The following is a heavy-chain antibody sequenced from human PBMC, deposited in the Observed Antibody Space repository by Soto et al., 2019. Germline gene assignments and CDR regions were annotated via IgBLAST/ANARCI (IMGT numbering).Heavy chain of an antibody. V-gene: IGHV3-30*18. J-gene: IGHJ4*02. CDR3: AKDAYGSGGYYLFDY. CDR2: ISYDGSNK. Sequence: GGSLRLSCAASGFTFSSYGMHWVRQAPGKGLEGVAVISYDGSNKYYADSVKGRFTISRDNSKNTLYLQMNSLRAEDTAEYYVAKDAYGSGGYYLFDYWGQGTLVTVSS. D-gene: IGHD3-10*01. CDR1: GFTFSSYG.